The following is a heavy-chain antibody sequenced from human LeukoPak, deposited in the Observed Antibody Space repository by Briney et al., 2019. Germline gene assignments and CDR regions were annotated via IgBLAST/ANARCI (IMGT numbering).Heavy chain of an antibody. CDR3: ARSSEYYFGP. CDR1: GGSISDYY. D-gene: IGHD3-22*01. Sequence: SETLSLTCIISGGSISDYYWGWIRQPPGKGLEWIGEIYYSGGTKYNPSLESRVSISVDTSKNQFSLRLTSMTTADTAVYYCARSSEYYFGPWGQGTLVTVSS. J-gene: IGHJ5*02. V-gene: IGHV4-59*01. CDR2: IYYSGGT.